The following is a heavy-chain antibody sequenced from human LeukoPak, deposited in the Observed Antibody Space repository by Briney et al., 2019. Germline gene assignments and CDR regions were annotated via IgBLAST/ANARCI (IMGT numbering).Heavy chain of an antibody. Sequence: GGSLRLSCAASGFTVSSYSMNWVRQAPGKGLEWVSSISSSSSYIYYADSVKGRFTISRDNAKNSLYLQMNSLRAEDTAVYYCASHRAWFGELLPTDYWGQGTLVTVSS. V-gene: IGHV3-21*01. CDR2: ISSSSSYI. D-gene: IGHD3-10*01. J-gene: IGHJ4*02. CDR3: ASHRAWFGELLPTDY. CDR1: GFTVSSYS.